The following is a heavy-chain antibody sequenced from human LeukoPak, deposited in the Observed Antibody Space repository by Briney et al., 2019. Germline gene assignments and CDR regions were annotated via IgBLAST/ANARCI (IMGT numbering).Heavy chain of an antibody. CDR3: ARDIQFYYGSRYFDL. D-gene: IGHD3-10*01. J-gene: IGHJ2*01. CDR1: GFTFSSYW. Sequence: GGSLRLSCAASGFTFSSYWMHWVRQAPGKGLVWVSRINSDGSSTSYADSVKGRFTISRDNAKNTLYLQMNSLRAEDTAVYYCARDIQFYYGSRYFDLWGRGTLVTVSS. V-gene: IGHV3-74*01. CDR2: INSDGSST.